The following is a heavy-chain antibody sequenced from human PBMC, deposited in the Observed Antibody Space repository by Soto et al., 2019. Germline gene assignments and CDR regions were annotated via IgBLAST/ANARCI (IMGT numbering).Heavy chain of an antibody. CDR3: AGGLNNLNYYDSSGPPHY. V-gene: IGHV4-39*01. CDR1: GGSISSSSYY. D-gene: IGHD3-22*01. CDR2: IYYSGST. J-gene: IGHJ4*02. Sequence: PETLSLTCTVSGGSISSSSYYWGWIRQPPGKGLEWIGSIYYSGSTYYNPSLKSRVTISVDTSKNQFSLKLSSVTAADTAVYYCAGGLNNLNYYDSSGPPHYWGQGTLVTVSS.